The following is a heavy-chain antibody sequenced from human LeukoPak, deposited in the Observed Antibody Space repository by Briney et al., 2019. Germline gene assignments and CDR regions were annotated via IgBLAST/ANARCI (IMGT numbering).Heavy chain of an antibody. Sequence: PGGSLRLSRAASGFTFSSYAMSWVRQAPGKGLGWVSAISGSGGSTYYADSVKGRFTISRDNAKNSLYLQMNSLRAEDTAVYYCARDRSSGWSPAFDYWGQGTLVTVSS. V-gene: IGHV3-23*01. CDR2: ISGSGGST. CDR1: GFTFSSYA. CDR3: ARDRSSGWSPAFDY. D-gene: IGHD6-19*01. J-gene: IGHJ4*02.